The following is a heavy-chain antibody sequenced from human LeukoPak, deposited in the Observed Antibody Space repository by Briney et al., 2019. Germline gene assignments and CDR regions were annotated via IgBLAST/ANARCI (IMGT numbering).Heavy chain of an antibody. Sequence: GGSLRLSCAASGVTFSSYAMSWVRQAPGKGLEWVSAISGSGGSTYYADSVRGRFTISRDNSKNTLYLQMNSPRAEDTAVYYCAKTFLTVLYGMDVWGQGTTVTVSS. CDR2: ISGSGGST. CDR1: GVTFSSYA. D-gene: IGHD3-9*01. J-gene: IGHJ6*02. V-gene: IGHV3-23*01. CDR3: AKTFLTVLYGMDV.